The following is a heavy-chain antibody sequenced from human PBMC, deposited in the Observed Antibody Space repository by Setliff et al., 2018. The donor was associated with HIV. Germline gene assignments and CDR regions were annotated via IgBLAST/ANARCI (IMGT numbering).Heavy chain of an antibody. D-gene: IGHD2-21*01. J-gene: IGHJ5*02. CDR2: IYSSGTT. Sequence: PSETLSLTCTVSGDSINRGSYYWTWSRQPAGKGLEWIGHIYSSGTTNHNPSLKNRVTISVDTSTNQFSLKLRSVTAADTAVYYCSRCITSPGTWWFDPRRQGPLVTVS. CDR1: GDSINRGSYY. V-gene: IGHV4-61*09. CDR3: SRCITSPGTWWFDP.